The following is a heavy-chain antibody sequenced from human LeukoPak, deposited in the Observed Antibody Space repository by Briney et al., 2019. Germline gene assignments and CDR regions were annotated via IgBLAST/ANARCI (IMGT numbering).Heavy chain of an antibody. J-gene: IGHJ5*02. Sequence: KTSETLSLTCAVSGYSISSGYYWSWIRQPPGKGLERIGYIYYSGSTNYNPSLKSRVTISVDTSKNQFSLKLSSVTAADTVVYYCARGDYDFWSGSRFDPWGQGTLVTVSS. CDR1: GYSISSGYY. D-gene: IGHD3-3*01. CDR2: IYYSGST. V-gene: IGHV4-61*01. CDR3: ARGDYDFWSGSRFDP.